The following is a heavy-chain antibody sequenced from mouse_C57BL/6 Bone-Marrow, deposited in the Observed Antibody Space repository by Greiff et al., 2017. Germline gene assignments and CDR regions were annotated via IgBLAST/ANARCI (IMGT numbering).Heavy chain of an antibody. Sequence: EVKLMESGGGLVQPKGSLKLSCAASGFSFNTYAMNWVRQAPGKGLEWVARIRSKSNNYATYYADSVKDRFTISRDDSESMLYLQMNNLKTEDTAMYYCVSHSNYDAMDYWGQGTSVTVSS. D-gene: IGHD2-5*01. V-gene: IGHV10-1*01. CDR1: GFSFNTYA. CDR3: VSHSNYDAMDY. J-gene: IGHJ4*01. CDR2: IRSKSNNYAT.